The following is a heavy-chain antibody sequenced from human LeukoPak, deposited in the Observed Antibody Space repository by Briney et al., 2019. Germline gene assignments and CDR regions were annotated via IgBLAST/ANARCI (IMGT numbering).Heavy chain of an antibody. D-gene: IGHD3-22*01. Sequence: ASVKVSCKASAYSFTDYYIHWVRQAPGQGLEWMGRINPNTGVTDYAQIFKGRVTITRDTSISTAYMELSRLGPDDTAVYYCARSSPTYYFDSSGYYYGDYWGQGTLVTVSS. J-gene: IGHJ4*02. CDR1: AYSFTDYY. CDR2: INPNTGVT. V-gene: IGHV1-2*06. CDR3: ARSSPTYYFDSSGYYYGDY.